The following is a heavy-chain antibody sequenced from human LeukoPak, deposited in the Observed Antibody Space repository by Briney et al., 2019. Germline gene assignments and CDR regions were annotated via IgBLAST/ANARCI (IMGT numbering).Heavy chain of an antibody. CDR3: ARDSTMVRGVIIKFDY. D-gene: IGHD3-10*01. Sequence: PTGGSLRLSCAASGFTFSSYSMNWVRQAPGKGLKWVSYISSSSSTIYYADSVKGRFTISRDNAKNSLYLQMNSLRDEDTAVYYCARDSTMVRGVIIKFDYWGQGTLVTVSS. V-gene: IGHV3-48*02. J-gene: IGHJ4*02. CDR1: GFTFSSYS. CDR2: ISSSSSTI.